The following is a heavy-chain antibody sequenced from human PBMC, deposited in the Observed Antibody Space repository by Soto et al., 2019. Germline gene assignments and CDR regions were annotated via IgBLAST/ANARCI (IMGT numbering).Heavy chain of an antibody. CDR1: GFTFSNAW. D-gene: IGHD2-21*01. Sequence: GGSLRLSCAASGFTFSNAWMSWVRQAPGKGLEWVGRIKSKTDGGTTDYAAPVKGRFTISRDDSKNTLYLQMNSLKTEDTAVYYCTTPPLRGYYYYYMDVWGKGTTVTVSS. CDR2: IKSKTDGGTT. V-gene: IGHV3-15*01. CDR3: TTPPLRGYYYYYMDV. J-gene: IGHJ6*03.